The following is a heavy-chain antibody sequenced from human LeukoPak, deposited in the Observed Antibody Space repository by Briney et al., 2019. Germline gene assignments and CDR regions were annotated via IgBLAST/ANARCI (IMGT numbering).Heavy chain of an antibody. D-gene: IGHD5-24*01. Sequence: ASVKVSCKASGYTFTGYYMHWVRQAPGQGLEWMGWINPNSGGTNYAQKFQGRVTMTRDTSISTAYMELSRLRSDDTAVYYCATSLEMATIREDDAFDIWGERTMVTVSS. CDR3: ATSLEMATIREDDAFDI. CDR2: INPNSGGT. CDR1: GYTFTGYY. J-gene: IGHJ3*02. V-gene: IGHV1-2*02.